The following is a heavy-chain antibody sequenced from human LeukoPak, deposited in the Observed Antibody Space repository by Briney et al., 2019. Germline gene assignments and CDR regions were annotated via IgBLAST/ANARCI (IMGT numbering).Heavy chain of an antibody. CDR1: GSTFSSYA. V-gene: IGHV1-69*05. CDR3: ARSPMGDYDSSGYY. D-gene: IGHD3-22*01. CDR2: IIPIFGTA. J-gene: IGHJ4*02. Sequence: GASVKVSCKASGSTFSSYAISWVRQAPGQGLEWMGRIIPIFGTANYAQKFQGRVTITTDESTSTAYMELSSLRSEDTAVYYCARSPMGDYDSSGYYWGQGTLVTVSS.